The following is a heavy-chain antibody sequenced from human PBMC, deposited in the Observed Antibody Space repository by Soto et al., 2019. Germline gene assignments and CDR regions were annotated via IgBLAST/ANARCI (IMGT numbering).Heavy chain of an antibody. V-gene: IGHV3-7*05. D-gene: IGHD2-15*01. CDR1: GFTFNTYW. CDR2: IKQDGSEK. CDR3: ARGGCSSGSCHTPVEYYGLDV. Sequence: EVQLVESGGGLVQPGGSLRLSCAASGFTFNTYWMSWVRQAPGEGLEWVANIKQDGSEKYYGDCVRGRFSISRDNAKNSLYLQMNSLRADDTAIYYCARGGCSSGSCHTPVEYYGLDVWGQGTTVTVSS. J-gene: IGHJ6*02.